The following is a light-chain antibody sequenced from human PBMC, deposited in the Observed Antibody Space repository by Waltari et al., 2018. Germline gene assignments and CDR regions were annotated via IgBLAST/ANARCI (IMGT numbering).Light chain of an antibody. CDR1: QSISSS. Sequence: DIQMTQSPSSLSASIGDRVTITCRSSQSISSSLNWYQQRPGKAPKLLIYSASSLQSGVPARFSGGGSGTYFTRTISSLQPEDLATYYCQQRGTFGPGTKVEIK. V-gene: IGKV1-39*01. J-gene: IGKJ1*01. CDR2: SAS. CDR3: QQRGT.